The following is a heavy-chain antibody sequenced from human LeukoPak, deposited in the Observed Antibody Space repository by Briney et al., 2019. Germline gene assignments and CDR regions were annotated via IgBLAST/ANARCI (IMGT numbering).Heavy chain of an antibody. J-gene: IGHJ6*03. Sequence: PSETLSLTCTVSGDSISSYYCSWIRQPPGKGLEWIGYIYYSGSTSYNPSLKSRVTISLDTSNNQFSLKLRSVTAADTAVYYCARGSSERGYYNYYYMDVWGKGTTVTISS. CDR1: GDSISSYY. CDR3: ARGSSERGYYNYYYMDV. CDR2: IYYSGST. D-gene: IGHD1-1*01. V-gene: IGHV4-59*01.